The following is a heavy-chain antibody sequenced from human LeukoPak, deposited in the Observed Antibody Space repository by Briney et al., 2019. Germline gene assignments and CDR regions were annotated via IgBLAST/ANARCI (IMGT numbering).Heavy chain of an antibody. CDR1: GGSISSESYY. Sequence: SETLSLTCTVSGGSISSESYYWSWIRQPAGKGLEWIGRTNTSGNINYNPSLKSRVTLSVDTSNNPFSLKLSSVTAADTAVYYCARDSGVRGVITKLDYWGQGTLVTVSS. CDR3: ARDSGVRGVITKLDY. D-gene: IGHD3-10*01. J-gene: IGHJ4*02. CDR2: TNTSGNI. V-gene: IGHV4-61*02.